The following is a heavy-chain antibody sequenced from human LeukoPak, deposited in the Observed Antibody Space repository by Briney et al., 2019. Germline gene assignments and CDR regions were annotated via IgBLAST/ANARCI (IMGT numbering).Heavy chain of an antibody. CDR3: ARHPKKNGIVGATIYD. Sequence: SETLSLTCSVYGGSISSSSYYWGWIRQPPEKGLEWIGSIYYSGSTYYNPSLKSRVTISVDTSKNQFSLKLSSMTAADTAVYYCARHPKKNGIVGATIYDWGQGTLVTVSS. CDR2: IYYSGST. CDR1: GGSISSSSYY. V-gene: IGHV4-39*01. D-gene: IGHD1-26*01. J-gene: IGHJ4*02.